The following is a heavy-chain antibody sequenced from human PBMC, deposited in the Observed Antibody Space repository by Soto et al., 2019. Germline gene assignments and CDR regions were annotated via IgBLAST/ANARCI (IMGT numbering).Heavy chain of an antibody. Sequence: SETLSLTCTVSGGSIIGSGFHWAWIRQPPGKGLEWIGSIYYSGTANYSPSLKSRLAIDVDTSKNQFSLRLSSVTAADPAVYYCATRSGDYVGWFDPWGQGTRVTVSS. J-gene: IGHJ5*02. CDR3: ATRSGDYVGWFDP. CDR2: IYYSGTA. V-gene: IGHV4-39*01. CDR1: GGSIIGSGFH. D-gene: IGHD4-17*01.